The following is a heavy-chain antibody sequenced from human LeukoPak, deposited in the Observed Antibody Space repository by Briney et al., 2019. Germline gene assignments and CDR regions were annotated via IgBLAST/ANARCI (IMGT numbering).Heavy chain of an antibody. Sequence: SVKVSCKTSGYTFTSYGISWVRQAPGQGLEWMGGIIPIFGTANYAQKFQGRVTITADKSTSTAYMELSSLRSEDTAVYYCARESSSWYYYYYYMDVWGKGTTVTVSS. CDR2: IIPIFGTA. CDR3: ARESSSWYYYYYYMDV. CDR1: GYTFTSYG. J-gene: IGHJ6*03. D-gene: IGHD6-13*01. V-gene: IGHV1-69*06.